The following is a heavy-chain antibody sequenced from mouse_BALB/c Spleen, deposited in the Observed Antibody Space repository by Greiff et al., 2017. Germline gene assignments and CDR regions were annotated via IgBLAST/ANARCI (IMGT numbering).Heavy chain of an antibody. CDR2: IYYSGTI. D-gene: IGHD2-14*01. J-gene: IGHJ1*01. CDR1: GISITTGNYR. V-gene: IGHV3-5*02. CDR3: ARDTGRYDVGYWYFDV. Sequence: EVKLEESGPGLVKPFQTVSLTCTVTGISITTGNYRWSWIRQFPGNKLEWIGYIYYSGTITYNPSLTSRTTITRDTSKNQFFLEMNSLTAEDTATYYCARDTGRYDVGYWYFDVWGGGTTVTVSS.